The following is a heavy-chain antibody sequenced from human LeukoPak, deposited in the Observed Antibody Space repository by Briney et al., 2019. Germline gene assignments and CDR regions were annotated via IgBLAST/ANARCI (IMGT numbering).Heavy chain of an antibody. V-gene: IGHV4-59*01. CDR2: IYYSGST. CDR1: GFTFSNYV. Sequence: GSLRLSCAASGFTFSNYVMSWIRQPPGKGLEWIGYIYYSGSTNYNPSLKSRVTISVDTSKNQFSLKLSSVTAADTAVYYCARAHAAYYYYYYMDVWGKGTTVTVSS. CDR3: ARAHAAYYYYYYMDV. D-gene: IGHD6-25*01. J-gene: IGHJ6*03.